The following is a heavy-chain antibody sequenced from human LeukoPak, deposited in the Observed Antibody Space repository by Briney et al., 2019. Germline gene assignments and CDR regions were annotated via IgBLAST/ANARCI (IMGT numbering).Heavy chain of an antibody. CDR3: ARDRAFGGVIVNFDY. J-gene: IGHJ4*02. CDR1: GYTFTSYY. V-gene: IGHV1-46*01. Sequence: ASVKVSCKASGYTFTSYYMHWVRQAPGQGLEWMGIINPSGGSTSYAQKFQGRVTMTRDTSTSTVYMELSSLRSEDTAVYYCARDRAFGGVIVNFDYWGQGTLVTVSS. D-gene: IGHD3-16*02. CDR2: INPSGGST.